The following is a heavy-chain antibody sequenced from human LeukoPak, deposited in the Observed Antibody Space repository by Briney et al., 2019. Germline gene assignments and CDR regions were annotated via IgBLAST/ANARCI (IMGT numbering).Heavy chain of an antibody. D-gene: IGHD5-24*01. CDR3: ARHRSKWLQSSFDY. Sequence: SETLSLTCTVSGGSINSSSYYWGWIRQPPGKGLEWIGSIFYSGNTYDNPSLKSRVTISVDTSKNQLSLKLNSVTAADTAVYYCARHRSKWLQSSFDYWGQGTLVTVSS. CDR2: IFYSGNT. V-gene: IGHV4-39*01. CDR1: GGSINSSSYY. J-gene: IGHJ4*02.